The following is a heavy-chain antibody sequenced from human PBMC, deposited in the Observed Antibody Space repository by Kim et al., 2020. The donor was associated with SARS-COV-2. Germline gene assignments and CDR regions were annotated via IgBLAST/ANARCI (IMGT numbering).Heavy chain of an antibody. Sequence: SETLSLTCSVSGGSLSSSISYWVWIRQPPGKGLEWIGSLSYSGRTYYNASLESRVTISVDTSKNRFSLNLTSVTATDTAVYYCAGFYAYNYFDPWGQGTLVTVAS. V-gene: IGHV4-39*02. D-gene: IGHD1-1*01. J-gene: IGHJ5*02. CDR1: GGSLSSSISY. CDR3: AGFYAYNYFDP. CDR2: LSYSGRT.